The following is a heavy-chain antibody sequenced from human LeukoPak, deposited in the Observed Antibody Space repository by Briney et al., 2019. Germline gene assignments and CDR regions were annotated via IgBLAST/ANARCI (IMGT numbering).Heavy chain of an antibody. J-gene: IGHJ5*02. CDR1: GYTFTSYD. V-gene: IGHV1-2*04. D-gene: IGHD3-10*01. Sequence: ASVKVSCKASGYTFTSYDINWVRQATGQGLEWMGWINPNSGGTNYAQKFQGWVTMTRDTSISTAYMELSRLRSDDTAVYYCARDLDGSGTYWGWFDPWGQGTLVTVSS. CDR3: ARDLDGSGTYWGWFDP. CDR2: INPNSGGT.